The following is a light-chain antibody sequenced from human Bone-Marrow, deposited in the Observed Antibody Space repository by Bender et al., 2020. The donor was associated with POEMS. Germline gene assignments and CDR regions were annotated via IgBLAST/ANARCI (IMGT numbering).Light chain of an antibody. CDR3: SSYASSATLGV. CDR2: AVN. Sequence: QSALTQPRSVSGSPGQSVTISCTGTSSDVGGYDYVSWYQQHPSKAPRLMIYAVNRRPSGVPDRFSASKSGSTASLTISGLQAEDEADYYCSSYASSATLGVFGGGTKLTVL. V-gene: IGLV2-11*01. J-gene: IGLJ2*01. CDR1: SSDVGGYDY.